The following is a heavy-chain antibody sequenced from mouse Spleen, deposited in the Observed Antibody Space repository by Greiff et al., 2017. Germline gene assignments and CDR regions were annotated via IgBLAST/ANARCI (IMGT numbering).Heavy chain of an antibody. J-gene: IGHJ1*01. CDR3: ARDYYGSRTGYFDV. CDR2: IYYSGTI. D-gene: IGHD1-1*01. V-gene: IGHV3-5*02. Sequence: EVQRVESGPGLVKPSQTVSLTCTVTGISITTGNYRWSWIRQFPGNKLEWIGYIYYSGTITYNPSLTSRTTITRDTSKNQFFLEMNSLTAEDTATYYCARDYYGSRTGYFDVWGAGTTVTVSS. CDR1: GISITTGNYR.